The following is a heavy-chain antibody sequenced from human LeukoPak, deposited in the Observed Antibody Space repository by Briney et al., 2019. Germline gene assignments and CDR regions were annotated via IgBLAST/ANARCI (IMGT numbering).Heavy chain of an antibody. D-gene: IGHD3-3*01. CDR1: GARLTNPTYY. CDR2: IFASGSS. J-gene: IGHJ4*02. CDR3: ARFKSGGFYYFDS. V-gene: IGHV4-61*01. Sequence: PSEALSLTCSVSGARLTNPTYYQWSWFRQPPGKALEFIGKIFASGSSTLTPSLKSRVTMSLDTSKNEFSPRLTSVTAEDSAVYFCARFKSGGFYYFDSWGQGALVTVSS.